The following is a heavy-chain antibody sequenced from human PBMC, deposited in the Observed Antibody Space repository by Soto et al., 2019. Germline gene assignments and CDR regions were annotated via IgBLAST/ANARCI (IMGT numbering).Heavy chain of an antibody. CDR3: ARDVLSTHYGMDV. V-gene: IGHV1-2*04. Sequence: ASVKVSCKASGYTFTGYYMHWVRQAPGQGLEWMGWINPNSGGTNYAQKFQGWVTMTRDTSISTAYMELSRLRSDDTAVYYCARDVLSTHYGMDVWGQGTTVTVSS. CDR1: GYTFTGYY. D-gene: IGHD2-2*01. CDR2: INPNSGGT. J-gene: IGHJ6*02.